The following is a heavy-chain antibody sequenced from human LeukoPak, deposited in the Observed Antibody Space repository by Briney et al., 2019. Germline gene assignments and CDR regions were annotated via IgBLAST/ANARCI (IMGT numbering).Heavy chain of an antibody. CDR3: ARAPRYSGSYYAPKFYFDY. J-gene: IGHJ4*02. CDR1: GGSISSYY. Sequence: SETLSLTCIVSGGSISSYYWSWIRQPPGKGLEWIGCIYNSGITNHNPSLKSRATISVDTSKNQFSLKLSSVTAADTAVYYCARAPRYSGSYYAPKFYFDYWGQGTLVTVSS. V-gene: IGHV4-59*01. D-gene: IGHD1-26*01. CDR2: IYNSGIT.